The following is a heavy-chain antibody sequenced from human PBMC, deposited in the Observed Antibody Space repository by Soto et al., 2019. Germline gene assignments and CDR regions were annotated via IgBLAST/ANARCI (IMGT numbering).Heavy chain of an antibody. CDR1: GFTFSSYG. D-gene: IGHD2-2*01. CDR2: ISYAEDTK. V-gene: IGHV3-30*18. Sequence: QVQLVESGGGVVQPGGSLRLSCAASGFTFSSYGMYWVRHAPGKGLEWVAIISYAEDTKYYADSVKGRFTISRDNSKNTLYLQMNSLRAEDSAVYYYVKVFCTSCSVFYYGLYVWCQGTTVTVSS. CDR3: VKVFCTSCSVFYYGLYV. J-gene: IGHJ6*02.